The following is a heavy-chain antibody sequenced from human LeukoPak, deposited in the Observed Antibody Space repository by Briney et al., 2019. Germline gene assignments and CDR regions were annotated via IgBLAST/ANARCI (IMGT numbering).Heavy chain of an antibody. CDR1: GFTFSSFG. J-gene: IGHJ4*02. Sequence: GGSLRLSCAASGFTFSSFGMHWVRQAPGKGLEWVAFIRYDGSNKYYVDSVKGRFTISRDNSKNTLYLQMNSLRAEDTAVYCCARGPLIAARYYFDYWGQGTLVTVSS. CDR3: ARGPLIAARYYFDY. D-gene: IGHD6-6*01. CDR2: IRYDGSNK. V-gene: IGHV3-30*02.